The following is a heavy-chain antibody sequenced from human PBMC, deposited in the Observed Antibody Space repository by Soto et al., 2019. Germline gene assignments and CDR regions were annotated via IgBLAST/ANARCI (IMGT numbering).Heavy chain of an antibody. CDR1: GYNFPIYW. D-gene: IGHD3-16*02. CDR3: ARANVITFGGIIDPSFFDY. CDR2: IYPGDSDS. Sequence: ESLKISCQGSGYNFPIYWIAWVRQMPGKGLEWMGIIYPGDSDSRYSPSFQGQVTISADKSISTAYLQWSSLKASDTALYYCARANVITFGGIIDPSFFDYWGQGTLVTLSS. V-gene: IGHV5-51*01. J-gene: IGHJ4*02.